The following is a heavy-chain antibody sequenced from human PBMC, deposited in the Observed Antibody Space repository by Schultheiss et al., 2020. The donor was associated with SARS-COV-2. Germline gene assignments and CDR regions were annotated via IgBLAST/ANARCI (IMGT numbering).Heavy chain of an antibody. Sequence: GGSLRLSCAASGFTFSSYGMHWVRQAPGKGLEWVSSISSSSSYIYYADSVKGRFTISRDNAKNSLYLQMNSLRAEDTAVYYCTSIVGATTNTDYWGQGTLVTVSS. CDR1: GFTFSSYG. CDR2: ISSSSSYI. V-gene: IGHV3-21*01. CDR3: TSIVGATTNTDY. D-gene: IGHD1-26*01. J-gene: IGHJ4*02.